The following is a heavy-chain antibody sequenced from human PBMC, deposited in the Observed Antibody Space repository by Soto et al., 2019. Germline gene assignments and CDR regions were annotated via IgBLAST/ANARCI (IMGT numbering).Heavy chain of an antibody. CDR3: ARGSPGLSYGDYVEGLDFDY. D-gene: IGHD4-17*01. J-gene: IGHJ4*02. Sequence: GASVKVSCKASGYTFTGYYMHWVPQAPGQGLEWMGWINPNSGGTNYAQKFQGWVTMTRDTSISTAYMELSRLRSDDTAVYYCARGSPGLSYGDYVEGLDFDYWGQGTLVTVSP. CDR2: INPNSGGT. V-gene: IGHV1-2*04. CDR1: GYTFTGYY.